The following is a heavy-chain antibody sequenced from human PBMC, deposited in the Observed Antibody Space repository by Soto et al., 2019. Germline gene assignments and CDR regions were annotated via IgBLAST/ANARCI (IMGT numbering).Heavy chain of an antibody. V-gene: IGHV3-74*01. CDR2: IKSDGSNI. J-gene: IGHJ4*02. Sequence: GGSLRLSCLVSDSRHSFSDHWMHWVRQAPGKGLVWVSRIKSDGSNIAYGDSVKGRFSISRDNGKNTLYLQMDSLRGEDTAVYYCWVIPGYWGQGTLVIVSS. CDR1: DSRHSFSDHW. D-gene: IGHD3-22*01. CDR3: WVIPGY.